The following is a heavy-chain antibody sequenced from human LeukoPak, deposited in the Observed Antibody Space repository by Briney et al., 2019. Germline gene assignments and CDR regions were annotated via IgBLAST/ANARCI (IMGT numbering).Heavy chain of an antibody. V-gene: IGHV3-30*18. Sequence: GGSLRLSCAASGFTFSSYGMHWVRQAPGKGLEWVAVISYDGSNKYYADSVKGRFTISRDNSKNTLYLQMNSLRAEDTAVYYYAKTPVYYDSRGGNYFDYWGQGTLVTVSS. J-gene: IGHJ4*02. D-gene: IGHD3-22*01. CDR3: AKTPVYYDSRGGNYFDY. CDR1: GFTFSSYG. CDR2: ISYDGSNK.